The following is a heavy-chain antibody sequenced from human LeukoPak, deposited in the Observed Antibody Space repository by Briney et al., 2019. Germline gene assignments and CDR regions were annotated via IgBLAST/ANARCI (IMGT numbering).Heavy chain of an antibody. Sequence: HPGGSLRLSCAASGFTFSSYAMSWVRQAPGKGLEWVSAISGSGGSTYYADSVKGRFTISRDNSKNTLYLQMNSLRAEDTAVYYCAKAAQEQWLVQGAFDIWGQGTMVTVSS. CDR3: AKAAQEQWLVQGAFDI. D-gene: IGHD6-19*01. CDR1: GFTFSSYA. V-gene: IGHV3-23*01. J-gene: IGHJ3*02. CDR2: ISGSGGST.